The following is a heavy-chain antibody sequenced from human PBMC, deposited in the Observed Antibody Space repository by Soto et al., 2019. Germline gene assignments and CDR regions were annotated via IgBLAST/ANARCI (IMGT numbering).Heavy chain of an antibody. J-gene: IGHJ6*02. Sequence: SGEVSCEGSGGTFRSYAISWVRQAPVQVPEWMGGIIPIFGTANYAQKFQGRVTITADESTSTAYMELSSLRSEDTAVYYCAREMMGSSSWYYYYGMDVWGQGSTVTAAS. CDR2: IIPIFGTA. V-gene: IGHV1-69*13. CDR1: GGTFRSYA. CDR3: AREMMGSSSWYYYYGMDV. D-gene: IGHD6-13*01.